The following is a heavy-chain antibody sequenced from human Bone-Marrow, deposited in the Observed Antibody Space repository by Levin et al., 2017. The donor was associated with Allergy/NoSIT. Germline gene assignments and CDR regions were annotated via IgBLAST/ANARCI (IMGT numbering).Heavy chain of an antibody. CDR3: ASYGDYLAFDI. D-gene: IGHD4-17*01. Sequence: SETLSLTCAVSGGSISSGGYSWSWIRQPPGKGLEWIGYIYHRGNTYYNPSLKSRVTISVDRSKNQFSLKLSSVTAADTAVYYCASYGDYLAFDIWGQGTMVTVSS. CDR1: GGSISSGGYS. J-gene: IGHJ3*02. V-gene: IGHV4-30-2*01. CDR2: IYHRGNT.